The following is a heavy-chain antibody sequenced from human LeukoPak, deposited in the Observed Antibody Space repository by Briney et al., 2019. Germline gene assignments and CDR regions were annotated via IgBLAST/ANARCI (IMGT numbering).Heavy chain of an antibody. CDR3: ASDFGYCSGGSCYSSFDI. J-gene: IGHJ3*02. D-gene: IGHD2-15*01. CDR2: INPNSGGT. Sequence: ASVKVSCKASGYTFNDYYMHWVRQAPGHGLEWMGWINPNSGGTNYAQKFQGRVTMTRDTSISTAYVELSRLRSDDTAVYYCASDFGYCSGGSCYSSFDIWGQGTMVTVSS. V-gene: IGHV1-2*02. CDR1: GYTFNDYY.